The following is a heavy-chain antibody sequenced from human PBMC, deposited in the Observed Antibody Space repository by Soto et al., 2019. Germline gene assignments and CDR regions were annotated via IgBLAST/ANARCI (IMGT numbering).Heavy chain of an antibody. CDR2: ISGSGGST. J-gene: IGHJ4*02. Sequence: EVQLLESGGGLVQPGGSLRLSCAASGFTFSSYAMSWVCQAPGKGLEWVSAISGSGGSTYYADSVKGRFTISRDNSKNTLYLQMNSLRAEDTAVYYCAKDQELELGLDYWGQGTLVTVSS. CDR1: GFTFSSYA. CDR3: AKDQELELGLDY. D-gene: IGHD1-7*01. V-gene: IGHV3-23*01.